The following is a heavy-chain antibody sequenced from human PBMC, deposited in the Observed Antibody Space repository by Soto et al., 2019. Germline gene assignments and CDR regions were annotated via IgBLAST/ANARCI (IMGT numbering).Heavy chain of an antibody. Sequence: GGSLRLSCAASGFTFSDYYMSWIRQAPGKGLEWVSYISSSGSTIYYADSVKGRFTISRDNSKNTLYLQMNSLRAEDTAVYYCAIEPFYDFWSGYYSPHGMDVWGQGTTVTVSS. CDR3: AIEPFYDFWSGYYSPHGMDV. CDR2: ISSSGSTI. CDR1: GFTFSDYY. V-gene: IGHV3-11*01. J-gene: IGHJ6*02. D-gene: IGHD3-3*01.